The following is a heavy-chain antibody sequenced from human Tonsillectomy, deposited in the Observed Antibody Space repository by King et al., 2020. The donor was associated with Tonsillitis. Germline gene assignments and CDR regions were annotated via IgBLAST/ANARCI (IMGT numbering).Heavy chain of an antibody. CDR3: AREEGRYCSTTTCYSGWFDP. D-gene: IGHD2-2*01. Sequence: VQLQESGPGLVKPLQTLSLTCTVSGGSISSGSYYWTWIRPPAGKGLEWIGRLYSDWGHNYHPPLKIPVTLSVDSSKNQVSLKLTSVTAADTALYYCAREEGRYCSTTTCYSGWFDPWGQGTLVTVSS. J-gene: IGHJ5*02. CDR2: LYSDWGH. V-gene: IGHV4-61*02. CDR1: GGSISSGSYY.